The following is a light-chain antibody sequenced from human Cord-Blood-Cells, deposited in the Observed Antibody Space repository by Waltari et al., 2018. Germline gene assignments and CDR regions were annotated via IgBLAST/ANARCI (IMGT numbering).Light chain of an antibody. CDR1: SSDVGGYNY. V-gene: IGLV2-14*01. Sequence: QSALTQPASVSGSPGQSITLSCTGTSSDVGGYNYASWYQQNPGKAPKLMIYDVSNRPSGFSNRFSGSKSGNTASLTISGLQAEDEADYYCSSYTSSSTLVFGGGTKLTVL. CDR2: DVS. CDR3: SSYTSSSTLV. J-gene: IGLJ2*01.